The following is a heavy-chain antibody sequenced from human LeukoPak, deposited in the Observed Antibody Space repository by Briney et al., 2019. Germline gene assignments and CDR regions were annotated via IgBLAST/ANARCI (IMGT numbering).Heavy chain of an antibody. CDR1: GFTFSSYG. CDR2: ISYDGSNK. Sequence: PGGSLRLSCAASGFTFSSYGMHWVRQAPGKGLEWVAVISYDGSNKYYADSVKGRFTISRDNPKNTLYLQMNSLRAEDTAVYYCAKDRTRLDYWGQGTLVTVSS. J-gene: IGHJ4*02. D-gene: IGHD1-1*01. V-gene: IGHV3-30*18. CDR3: AKDRTRLDY.